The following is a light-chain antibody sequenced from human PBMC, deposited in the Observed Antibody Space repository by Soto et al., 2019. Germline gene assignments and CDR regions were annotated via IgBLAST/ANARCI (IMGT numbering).Light chain of an antibody. V-gene: IGKV1-5*03. CDR2: KAS. CDR1: QSISSW. J-gene: IGKJ1*01. Sequence: DIQMTQSPSTQSASVGDRVTITCRASQSISSWLAWYQQKPGKAPKLLIYKASSLESGVPSRFSGSGSGTEFTLTISSLQPDDFASYYCQQYNDNPWTFGQGTKVEIK. CDR3: QQYNDNPWT.